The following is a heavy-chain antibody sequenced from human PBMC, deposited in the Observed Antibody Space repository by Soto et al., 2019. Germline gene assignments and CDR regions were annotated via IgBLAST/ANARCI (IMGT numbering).Heavy chain of an antibody. CDR2: ISGSGGST. Sequence: GGSLRLSCAASGFTFSSYAMSWVRQAPGKGLEWVSAISGSGGSTYYADSVKGRFTISRDNSKNTLYLQMNSLRAEDTAVYYCAKGGPLRRTMVRGVIAETNAAFDIWGQGTMVTVSS. CDR1: GFTFSSYA. V-gene: IGHV3-23*01. D-gene: IGHD3-10*01. CDR3: AKGGPLRRTMVRGVIAETNAAFDI. J-gene: IGHJ3*02.